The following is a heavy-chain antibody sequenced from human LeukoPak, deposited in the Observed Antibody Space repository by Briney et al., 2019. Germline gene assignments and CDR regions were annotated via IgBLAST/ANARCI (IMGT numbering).Heavy chain of an antibody. CDR2: IIPILGIA. Sequence: GSSVKVSCKASGGTFSSYAISWVRQAPGQGVEWMGRIIPILGIANYAQKFQGRVTITADKSTSTAYMELSSLRSEDTAVYYCARGGLWFGELYDYWGQGTLVTVSS. CDR1: GGTFSSYA. CDR3: ARGGLWFGELYDY. V-gene: IGHV1-69*04. J-gene: IGHJ4*02. D-gene: IGHD3-10*01.